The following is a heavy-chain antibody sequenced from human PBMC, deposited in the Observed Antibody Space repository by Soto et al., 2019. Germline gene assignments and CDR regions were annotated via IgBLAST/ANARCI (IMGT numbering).Heavy chain of an antibody. V-gene: IGHV1-2*04. J-gene: IGHJ3*02. CDR1: GYTFTGYY. D-gene: IGHD6-6*01. Sequence: ASVKVSCKASGYTFTGYYMHWVRQAPGQGLEWMGWINPNSGGTNYAQKFQGWVTMTRDTSISTAYMELSRLRSDDTAVYYCARDGGGSSNAFDIWGQGTMVTV. CDR2: INPNSGGT. CDR3: ARDGGGSSNAFDI.